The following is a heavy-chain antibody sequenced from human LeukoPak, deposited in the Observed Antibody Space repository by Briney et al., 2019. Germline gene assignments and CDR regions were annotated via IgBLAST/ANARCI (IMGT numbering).Heavy chain of an antibody. CDR2: INSDGSST. D-gene: IGHD5-24*01. J-gene: IGHJ4*02. CDR3: ARDRGYEMATIMDY. Sequence: PGGSLRLSCAASGLTFSSYWMHWVRQAPGKGLVWVSRINSDGSSTSYADSVKGRFTISRDNAKNTLYLQMNSLRAEDTAVYYCARDRGYEMATIMDYWGQGTLVTVSS. V-gene: IGHV3-74*01. CDR1: GLTFSSYW.